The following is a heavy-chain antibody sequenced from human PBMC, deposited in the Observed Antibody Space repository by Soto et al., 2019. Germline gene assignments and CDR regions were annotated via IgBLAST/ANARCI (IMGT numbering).Heavy chain of an antibody. CDR2: IKSKPAGATI. V-gene: IGHV3-15*01. CDR1: GFIFSNAW. J-gene: IGHJ4*02. CDR3: ATGALFDY. Sequence: EVQLVESGGDLVKPGGSLRLSCAGSGFIFSNAWMSWVRQAPGKGLEWVARIKSKPAGATIDYASPVKGRFTISRDDSKSTVYLQMNSLKTEDTGVFYCATGALFDYWGQGTLVTVSS.